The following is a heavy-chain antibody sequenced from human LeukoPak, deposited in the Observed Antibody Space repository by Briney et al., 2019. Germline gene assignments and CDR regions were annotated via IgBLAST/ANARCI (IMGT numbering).Heavy chain of an antibody. D-gene: IGHD2-8*01. Sequence: GGSLRLSCAASGFTFSSYGMHWVRQATGKGLEWVSAIGTAGDTYYPGSVKGRFTISRENAKNSLYLQMNSLRAGDTAVYYCARATAGVVLDVWGQGTTVTVSS. J-gene: IGHJ6*02. CDR1: GFTFSSYG. CDR2: IGTAGDT. V-gene: IGHV3-13*01. CDR3: ARATAGVVLDV.